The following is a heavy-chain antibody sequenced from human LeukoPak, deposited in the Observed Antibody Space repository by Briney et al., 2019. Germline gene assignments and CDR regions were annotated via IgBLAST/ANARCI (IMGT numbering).Heavy chain of an antibody. D-gene: IGHD6-13*01. CDR2: ISAYNGNT. CDR3: ARDRPWQQPASGYFDY. J-gene: IGHJ4*02. V-gene: IGHV1-18*01. CDR1: GYTFTSYG. Sequence: ASVKVSCKASGYTFTSYGISWVRQAPGQGLEWMGWISAYNGNTNYAQKLQGRVTMTTDTSTSTAYMELRSLRSDDTAVYYCARDRPWQQPASGYFDYWGQGTLVTVSS.